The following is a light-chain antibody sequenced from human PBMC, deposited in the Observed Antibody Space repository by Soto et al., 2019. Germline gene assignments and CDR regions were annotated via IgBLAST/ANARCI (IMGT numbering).Light chain of an antibody. V-gene: IGKV3-15*01. J-gene: IGKJ1*01. Sequence: EIMMTQSPGTLSASPGERATLSCRASQSVSSNLAWYQQKPGQPPRLLIYAVATRATGIPARFSGSGSGTEFTLTISSLESEDFAVYYCQQYNRWPRTFGQGTKVEIK. CDR1: QSVSSN. CDR3: QQYNRWPRT. CDR2: AVA.